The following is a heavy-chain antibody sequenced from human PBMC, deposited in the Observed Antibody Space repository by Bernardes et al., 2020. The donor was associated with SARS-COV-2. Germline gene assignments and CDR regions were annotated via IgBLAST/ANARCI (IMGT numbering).Heavy chain of an antibody. CDR2: ITHTGTT. J-gene: IGHJ6*03. Sequence: SETLSLTCGVYGGSFSGYYWTWIRQPPGKGLEWIGEITHTGTTNYNPSLTSRVTISVDTSKNQFSLKLYSVTAADTAVYYCARGPPIVVVPAAGYYYMDGWGKGTTVAV. D-gene: IGHD2-2*01. CDR1: GGSFSGYY. CDR3: ARGPPIVVVPAAGYYYMDG. V-gene: IGHV4-34*01.